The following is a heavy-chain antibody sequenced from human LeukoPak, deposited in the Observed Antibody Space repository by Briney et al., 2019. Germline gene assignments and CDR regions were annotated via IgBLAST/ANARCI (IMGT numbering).Heavy chain of an antibody. CDR2: IYTSGST. V-gene: IGHV4-4*07. D-gene: IGHD2-15*01. CDR1: GGSISSYY. Sequence: SETLSLTCTVSGGSISSYYWSWIRQPAEKGLEWIGRIYTSGSTNYNPSLKSRVTISVDTSKNQFSLKLSSVTAADTAVYYCARDRILTWYYYMDVWGKGTTVTVSS. CDR3: ARDRILTWYYYMDV. J-gene: IGHJ6*03.